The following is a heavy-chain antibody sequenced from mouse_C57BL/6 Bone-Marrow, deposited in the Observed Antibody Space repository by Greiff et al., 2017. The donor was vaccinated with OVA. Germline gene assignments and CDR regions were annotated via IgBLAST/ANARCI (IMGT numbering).Heavy chain of an antibody. V-gene: IGHV5-6*01. CDR3: ASYSKGAWFAY. CDR2: ISSGGSYT. Sequence: EVQVVESGGDLVKPGGSLKLSCAASGFTFSSYGMSWVRQTPDKRLEWVATISSGGSYTYYPDSVKGRFTISRDNAKNTLYLQMSSLKSEDTAMYYCASYSKGAWFAYWGQGTLVTVSA. CDR1: GFTFSSYG. D-gene: IGHD2-5*01. J-gene: IGHJ3*01.